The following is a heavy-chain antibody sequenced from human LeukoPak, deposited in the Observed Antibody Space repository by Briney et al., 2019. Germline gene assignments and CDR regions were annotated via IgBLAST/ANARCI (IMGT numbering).Heavy chain of an antibody. CDR3: AIRVVPGDDTSVDY. Sequence: KPSETLFLTCTVSGGSISSYYWSWIRQPPGKGLEWIGYIYNSGSTNYNPSLKSRVAISVDTSKNQFSLKLSSVTAADTAVYYCAIRVVPGDDTSVDYWGQGTLVTVSS. CDR1: GGSISSYY. CDR2: IYNSGST. V-gene: IGHV4-59*08. J-gene: IGHJ4*02. D-gene: IGHD2-2*01.